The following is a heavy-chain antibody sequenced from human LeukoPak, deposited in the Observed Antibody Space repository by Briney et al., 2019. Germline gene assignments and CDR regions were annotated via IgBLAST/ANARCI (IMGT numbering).Heavy chain of an antibody. CDR1: GFTFSDYY. V-gene: IGHV3-11*01. D-gene: IGHD6-6*01. Sequence: GGSLRLSCAASGFTFSDYYMSWIRQAPGKGLEWVSYISSSGSTIYHADSVKGRFTISRDNAKNSLYLQMNSLRAEDTAVYYCARDLSIAARPDYYGMDVWGQGTTVTVSS. J-gene: IGHJ6*02. CDR3: ARDLSIAARPDYYGMDV. CDR2: ISSSGSTI.